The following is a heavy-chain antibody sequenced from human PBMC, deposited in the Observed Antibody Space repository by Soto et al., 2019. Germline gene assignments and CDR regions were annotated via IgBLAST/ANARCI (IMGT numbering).Heavy chain of an antibody. CDR3: ARREDYYDSSGYGDWFDP. CDR2: ISAYNGNT. Sequence: QVQLVQSGAEVKKPGASVKVSCKASGYTFTSYGISWVRQAPGQGLEWMGWISAYNGNTNYAQKLQGRVTMTTDTTPSTAYMELRSLRSDDTAVYYCARREDYYDSSGYGDWFDPWGQGTLVTVSS. V-gene: IGHV1-18*04. D-gene: IGHD3-22*01. CDR1: GYTFTSYG. J-gene: IGHJ5*02.